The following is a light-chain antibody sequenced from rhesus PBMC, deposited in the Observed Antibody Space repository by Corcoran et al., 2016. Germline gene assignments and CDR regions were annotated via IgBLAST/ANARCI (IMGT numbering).Light chain of an antibody. J-gene: IGKJ2*01. V-gene: IGKV1-33*01. CDR1: QGIGNA. CDR2: AAS. CDR3: QQRNNFPYS. Sequence: DIQMTQSPSSLSASVGDKVTITCRASQGIGNACAWYQQKPGNAPKVLIYAASNLNSGVPSRFSGAGSVTDFTLTIRSLQPEDFALYSCQQRNNFPYSFGRGTKVEIK.